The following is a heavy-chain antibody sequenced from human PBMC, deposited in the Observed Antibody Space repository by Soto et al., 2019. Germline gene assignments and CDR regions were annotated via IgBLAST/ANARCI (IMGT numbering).Heavy chain of an antibody. CDR2: IIPIFGTA. CDR3: AREGASGSHIGY. Sequence: QVQLVPSGAEVKKPGSSVKVSCKASGGTFSSYAISWVRQAPGQGLEWMGVIIPIFGTANCVQKFQGRVTITAHESTSTAYMELSSLRSEDTAVYYSAREGASGSHIGYWGQGTLVTVSS. V-gene: IGHV1-69*01. CDR1: GGTFSSYA. J-gene: IGHJ4*02. D-gene: IGHD3-22*01.